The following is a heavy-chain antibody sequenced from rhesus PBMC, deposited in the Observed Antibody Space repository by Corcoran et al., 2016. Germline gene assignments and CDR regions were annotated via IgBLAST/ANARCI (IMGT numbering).Heavy chain of an antibody. D-gene: IGHD3-28*01. CDR2: IYWNDSK. CDR3: ARVDSGYYSSIDY. Sequence: QVTLKESGPALVKPTQTLTLTCTFSGFSISTSGTGVGWIRQPPGKALEWLASIYWNDSKYYSKSLKSRLTISKDTSKNQVLLTMTNMDPVDTATYYCARVDSGYYSSIDYWGQGVLVTVSS. V-gene: IGHV2-95*01. J-gene: IGHJ4*01. CDR1: GFSISTSGTG.